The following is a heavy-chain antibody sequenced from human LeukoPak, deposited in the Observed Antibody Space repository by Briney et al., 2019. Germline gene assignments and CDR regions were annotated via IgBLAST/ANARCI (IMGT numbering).Heavy chain of an antibody. CDR3: ARVRLRPSRYYYYGMDV. Sequence: SGGSLRLSCAASGLTFSSYSMNWVPKAPGKGLERVAVISYDGSNKYYPDSVKGRFTISRDNSKNTLYLQMNSLRAEDTAVYYCARVRLRPSRYYYYGMDVWGQGTTVTVSS. CDR1: GLTFSSYS. CDR2: ISYDGSNK. D-gene: IGHD4-17*01. V-gene: IGHV3-30*03. J-gene: IGHJ6*02.